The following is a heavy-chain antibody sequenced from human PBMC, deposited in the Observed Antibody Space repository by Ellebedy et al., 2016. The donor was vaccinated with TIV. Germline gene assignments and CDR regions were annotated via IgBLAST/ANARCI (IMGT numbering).Heavy chain of an antibody. Sequence: GESLKISCVASGFTFSTYGMHWVRQAPGKGLEWVSSISSSSSYIYYADSVKGRFTISRDNAKNSLYLQMNSLRVEDTAVYFCARASEQQLQFYYYGMDVWGQGTTVTVSS. CDR3: ARASEQQLQFYYYGMDV. J-gene: IGHJ6*02. V-gene: IGHV3-21*01. CDR2: ISSSSSYI. CDR1: GFTFSTYG. D-gene: IGHD6-13*01.